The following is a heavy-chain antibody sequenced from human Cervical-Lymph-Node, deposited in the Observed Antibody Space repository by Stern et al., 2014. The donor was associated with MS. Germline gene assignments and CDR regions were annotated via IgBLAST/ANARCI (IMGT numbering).Heavy chain of an antibody. CDR3: ASERYTYYDDQRPPGGFDP. CDR2: VVVFNGDV. J-gene: IGHJ5*02. Sequence: QLVQSGPEVKKPGTSVKVSCKASGITFSHSAIQWLRQARGQRPEWIGGVVVFNGDVNYAPRFQERVTITRDMSTSTVYMELRSLRSEDTAIYYCASERYTYYDDQRPPGGFDPWVQGTLVTVSS. D-gene: IGHD3-3*01. CDR1: GITFSHSA. V-gene: IGHV1-58*02.